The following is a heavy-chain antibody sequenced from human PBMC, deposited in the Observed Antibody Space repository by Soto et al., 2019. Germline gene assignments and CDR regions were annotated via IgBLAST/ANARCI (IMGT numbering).Heavy chain of an antibody. D-gene: IGHD2-8*01. J-gene: IGHJ6*02. CDR3: ARRFNAGFAVPMVYVSRWAYYDMDV. CDR1: GFTFSDYY. Sequence: LRLSCAASGFTFSDYYMNWVRQAPGKGLELVSSISSSSTIYYADSVKCRFTISRDNAKKSLYLQMNSLRAEDTALYYCARRFNAGFAVPMVYVSRWAYYDMDVWGQGTTGTVSS. V-gene: IGHV3-11*04. CDR2: ISSSSTI.